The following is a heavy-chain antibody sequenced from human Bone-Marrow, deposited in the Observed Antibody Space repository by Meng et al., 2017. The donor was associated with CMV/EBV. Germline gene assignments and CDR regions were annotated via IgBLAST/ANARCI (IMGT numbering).Heavy chain of an antibody. J-gene: IGHJ6*02. CDR1: GFTFSSYG. CDR2: IWYDGSNK. V-gene: IGHV3-33*06. CDR3: GKGVNSGRYYVGYYYYGMDV. Sequence: GGSLRLSCAASGFTFSSYGMHWVRQAPGKGLEWVAVIWYDGSNKYYADSVKGRFTISRDNSKNTLYLQMNSLRAEDTAVYYCGKGVNSGRYYVGYYYYGMDVWGQGTTVTVSS. D-gene: IGHD1-26*01.